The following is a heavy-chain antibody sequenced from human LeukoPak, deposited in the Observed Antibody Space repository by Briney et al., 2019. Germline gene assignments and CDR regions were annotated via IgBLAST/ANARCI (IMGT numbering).Heavy chain of an antibody. Sequence: GGSQRLSCAASGFTLSDYSMTWVRQAPGQGLEWISFLTSGGVSAFYADSVRGRFTVSRDDARNSLSLYMNTLRADDTAVYYCASSLNTVMVSPYYLEYWGQGTLVTVSS. CDR2: LTSGGVSA. J-gene: IGHJ4*02. CDR1: GFTLSDYS. V-gene: IGHV3-11*04. CDR3: ASSLNTVMVSPYYLEY. D-gene: IGHD5-18*01.